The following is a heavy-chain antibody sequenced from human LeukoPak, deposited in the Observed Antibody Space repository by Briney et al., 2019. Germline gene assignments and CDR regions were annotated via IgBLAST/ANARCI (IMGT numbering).Heavy chain of an antibody. D-gene: IGHD3-22*01. CDR2: FDPEDGET. J-gene: IGHJ3*02. CDR3: AVDDSSGYYYRDDAFDI. CDR1: GYTLTELS. V-gene: IGHV1-24*01. Sequence: GASVKVSCKVSGYTLTELSMHWVRQAPGKGLEWRGGFDPEDGETIYAQKFQGRVTITADKSTSTAYMELSSLRSEDTAVYYCAVDDSSGYYYRDDAFDIWGQGTMVTVSS.